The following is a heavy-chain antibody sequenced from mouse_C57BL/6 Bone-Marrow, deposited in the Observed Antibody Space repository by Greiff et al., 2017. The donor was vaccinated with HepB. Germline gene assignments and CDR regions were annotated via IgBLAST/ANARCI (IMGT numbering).Heavy chain of an antibody. V-gene: IGHV5-12*01. J-gene: IGHJ1*03. CDR2: ISNGSGST. CDR1: GFTFSDYY. CDR3: ARQVTTVVAPLGFDV. Sequence: EVQGVESGGGLVQPGGSLKLSCAASGFTFSDYYMYWVRQTPEKRLEWVAYISNGSGSTYYPDTVKGRFTISRDNAKNTLYLQMSRLKSEATAMYYCARQVTTVVAPLGFDVWGTGTTVTVSS. D-gene: IGHD1-1*01.